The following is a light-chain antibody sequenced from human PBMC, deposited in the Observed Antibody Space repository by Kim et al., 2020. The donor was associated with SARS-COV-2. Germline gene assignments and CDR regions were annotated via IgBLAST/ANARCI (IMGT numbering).Light chain of an antibody. CDR1: QGISIN. Sequence: EIVMTQSPDTLSVSPGERVTLSCRASQGISINLAWYQQRPGQAPRLLIFGASSRATGIPARFSGSGSGTEFTLTISSLQSEDVALYYCQQYNNWPPVTFGQGTKLEIK. J-gene: IGKJ2*01. CDR3: QQYNNWPPVT. CDR2: GAS. V-gene: IGKV3-15*01.